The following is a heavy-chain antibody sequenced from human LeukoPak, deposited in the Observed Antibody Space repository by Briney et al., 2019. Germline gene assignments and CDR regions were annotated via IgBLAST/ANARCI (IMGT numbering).Heavy chain of an antibody. D-gene: IGHD1-26*01. CDR1: GGSFSGYY. CDR2: INHSGST. Sequence: SETLSLTCAVYGGSFSGYYWSWIRQPPGKGLEWIGEINHSGSTNYNPSLKSRVTISVDTSKNQFSLKLSSVTAADTAVYYCARLGGSGSYRRGSFDYWGQGTLVTVSS. CDR3: ARLGGSGSYRRGSFDY. J-gene: IGHJ4*02. V-gene: IGHV4-34*01.